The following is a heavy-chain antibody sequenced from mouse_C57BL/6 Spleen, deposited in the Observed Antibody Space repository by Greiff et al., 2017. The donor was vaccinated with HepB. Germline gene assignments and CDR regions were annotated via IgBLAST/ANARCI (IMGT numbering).Heavy chain of an antibody. CDR2: ISYDGSN. CDR3: AREEIYDGYPAWFAY. V-gene: IGHV3-6*01. J-gene: IGHJ3*01. D-gene: IGHD2-3*01. CDR1: GYSITSGYY. Sequence: VQLKESGPGLVKPSQSLSLTCSVTGYSITSGYYWNWIRQFPGNKLEWMGYISYDGSNNYNPSLKNRISITRDTSKNQFFLKLNSVTTEDTAIYYCAREEIYDGYPAWFAYWGQGTLVTVSA.